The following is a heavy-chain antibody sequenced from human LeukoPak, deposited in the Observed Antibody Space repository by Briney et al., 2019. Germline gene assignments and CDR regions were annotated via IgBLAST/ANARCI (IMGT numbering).Heavy chain of an antibody. J-gene: IGHJ4*02. CDR1: GGTFSSYA. V-gene: IGHV1-69*13. Sequence: WASVKVSCKASGGTFSSYAISWVRQAPGQGLEWMGGIIPIFGTANYAQKFQGRVTITADESTSTAYMELSSLRSEDTAVYYCARGGGPAAIPVRFDYWGQGTLVTVSS. CDR3: ARGGGPAAIPVRFDY. CDR2: IIPIFGTA. D-gene: IGHD2-2*02.